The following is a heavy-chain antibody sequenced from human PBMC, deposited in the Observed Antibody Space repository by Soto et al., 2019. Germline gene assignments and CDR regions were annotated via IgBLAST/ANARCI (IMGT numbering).Heavy chain of an antibody. J-gene: IGHJ6*02. CDR2: INAGNGNT. D-gene: IGHD3-16*01. V-gene: IGHV1-3*01. CDR3: ARDLSGWGLTNGHFGVDV. Sequence: QVRLVQSGTEVEKPGASVMVSCKATGYTFANYAIHWVRQAPGQDFEWMGWINAGNGNTRNSQKFQGRVTFTSDTSATTAHMEVGSLICEDTAVYYSARDLSGWGLTNGHFGVDVWGQGTTVIVSS. CDR1: GYTFANYA.